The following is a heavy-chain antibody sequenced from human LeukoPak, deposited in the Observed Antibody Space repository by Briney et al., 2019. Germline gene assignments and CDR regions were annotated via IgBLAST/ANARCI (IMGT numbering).Heavy chain of an antibody. CDR2: ISPHNGDT. Sequence: ASVKVSCKASGYTFITYGISWVRQAPGQGLEWVGWISPHNGDTHYAQSLQGRVTMTTDTSTSTAYMEVRSLRSDDTALYYCARSRYSSSWSNYYYMDVWGKGTTVTVSS. V-gene: IGHV1-18*01. J-gene: IGHJ6*03. D-gene: IGHD6-13*01. CDR1: GYTFITYG. CDR3: ARSRYSSSWSNYYYMDV.